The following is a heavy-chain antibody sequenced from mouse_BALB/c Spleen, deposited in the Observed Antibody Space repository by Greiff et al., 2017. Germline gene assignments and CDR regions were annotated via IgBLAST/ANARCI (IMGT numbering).Heavy chain of an antibody. D-gene: IGHD1-1*01. Sequence: QVQLQQSAAELARPGASVKMSCKASGYTFTSYTMHWVKQRPGQGLEWIGYINPSSGYTEYNQKFKDKTTLTADKSSSTAYMELRSLTSEDSAVYYCAGYYYGSTGFDYWGQGTTLTVSS. J-gene: IGHJ2*01. V-gene: IGHV1-4*02. CDR1: GYTFTSYT. CDR2: INPSSGYT. CDR3: AGYYYGSTGFDY.